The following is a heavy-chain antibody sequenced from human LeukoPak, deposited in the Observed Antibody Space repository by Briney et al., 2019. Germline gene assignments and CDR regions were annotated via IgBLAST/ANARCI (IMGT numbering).Heavy chain of an antibody. V-gene: IGHV1-8*01. D-gene: IGHD6-19*01. Sequence: GASVKVSCKASGYTFTSYDINWVRQATGQGLEWMGWMNPNSGNTGYAQKFQGRVTMTRNTSISTAYMELSSLRSEDTAVYYCAFTPYYSSGWYGDYYYGMDVWGQGTTVTVSS. CDR2: MNPNSGNT. CDR1: GYTFTSYD. J-gene: IGHJ6*02. CDR3: AFTPYYSSGWYGDYYYGMDV.